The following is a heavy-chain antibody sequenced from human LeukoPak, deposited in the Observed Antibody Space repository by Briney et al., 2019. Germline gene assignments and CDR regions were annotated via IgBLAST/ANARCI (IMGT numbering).Heavy chain of an antibody. J-gene: IGHJ5*02. V-gene: IGHV4-38-2*02. CDR2: IYHSGST. CDR3: ARHVLDAIWFDP. CDR1: GYSISSGYY. Sequence: NPSETLSLTCTVSGYSISSGYYWGWIRQPPGKGLEWIGSIYHSGSTYYNPSLKSRVTISVDTSKNQFSLKLSSVTAADTAVYYCARHVLDAIWFDPWGQGTLVTVSS. D-gene: IGHD2-8*01.